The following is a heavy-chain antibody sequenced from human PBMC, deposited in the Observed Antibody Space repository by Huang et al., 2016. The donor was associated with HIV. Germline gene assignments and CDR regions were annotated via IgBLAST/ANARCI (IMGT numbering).Heavy chain of an antibody. CDR3: ARQWTILEWLLGLDV. D-gene: IGHD3-3*01. Sequence: QMQLQQRGAGLLKPSETLSLTCGVSGGSFTGNYLTWIRQAPGKGLEWIGEVNDSGATYYNPSLNGRVTISLDKSKRELSLNLRSVTAANTAVYYCARQWTILEWLLGLDVWGQGTTVIVSS. J-gene: IGHJ6*02. CDR1: GGSFTGNY. CDR2: VNDSGAT. V-gene: IGHV4-34*02.